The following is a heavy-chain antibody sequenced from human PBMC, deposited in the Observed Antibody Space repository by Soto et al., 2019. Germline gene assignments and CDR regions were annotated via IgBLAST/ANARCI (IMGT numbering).Heavy chain of an antibody. V-gene: IGHV4-34*01. CDR3: ARVPDYSETTGYFYFDT. Sequence: SETLSLTCAVYGASLSGYYFSRIRQSPGKGLEWIGEVNHGPTTNYNPSLKSQVAISVDASKNQFSLKVNSVTAADTAVYYCARVPDYSETTGYFYFDTWGQGILVT. J-gene: IGHJ4*02. CDR2: VNHGPTT. CDR1: GASLSGYY. D-gene: IGHD3-22*01.